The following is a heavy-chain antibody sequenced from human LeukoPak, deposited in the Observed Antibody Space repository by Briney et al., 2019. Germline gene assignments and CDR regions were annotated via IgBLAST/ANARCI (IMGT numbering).Heavy chain of an antibody. CDR2: INHRGST. D-gene: IGHD1-26*01. CDR1: GGSFSGYY. V-gene: IGHV4-34*01. J-gene: IGHJ4*02. Sequence: SETLSLSCAVYGGSFSGYYWSWIRQPPGKGLEWIGEINHRGSTNYNPSLKSRVTISLDTSENQSSLKLSSVTAADTAVYYCARGPSWGARYAYWGQGTLVTVSS. CDR3: ARGPSWGARYAY.